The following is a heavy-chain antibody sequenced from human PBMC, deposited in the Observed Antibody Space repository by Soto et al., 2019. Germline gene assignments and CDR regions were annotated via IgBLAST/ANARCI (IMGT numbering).Heavy chain of an antibody. D-gene: IGHD3-22*01. CDR1: GFTFSSYD. V-gene: IGHV3-13*01. CDR3: ARGIRLRNYYDSSGYYYYFDY. J-gene: IGHJ4*02. CDR2: IGTAGDT. Sequence: GGSLRLSCAASGFTFSSYDMHWVRQATGKGLEWVSAIGTAGDTYYPGSVKGRFTISRENAKNSLYLQMNSLRAEDTAVYYCARGIRLRNYYDSSGYYYYFDYWGQGTLVTVSS.